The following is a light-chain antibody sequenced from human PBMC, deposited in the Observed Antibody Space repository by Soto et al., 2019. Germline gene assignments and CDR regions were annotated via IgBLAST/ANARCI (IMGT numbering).Light chain of an antibody. CDR1: QSVSSN. J-gene: IGKJ4*02. V-gene: IGKV3D-15*01. CDR3: QKYNNWPRT. CDR2: GAS. Sequence: EIVLTQSPATLSLSPGERAALSCRASQSVSSNLAWYQQKPGQAPRLLIYGASSRATGIPDRFSGSGSGTEFTLTISSLQPEDVAVYYCQKYNNWPRTFGGGTKVDIK.